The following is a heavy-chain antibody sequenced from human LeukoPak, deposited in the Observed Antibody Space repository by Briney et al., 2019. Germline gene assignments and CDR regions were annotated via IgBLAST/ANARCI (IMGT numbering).Heavy chain of an antibody. D-gene: IGHD6-19*01. Sequence: GGSLRLSCAASGFVFSTYWMTWVRQAPGKGLEWVANINEDGSAKYYVDSVKGRFTISRDNAKNSLYLQMNSLRAEDTATYYCARDPALAVPGPELDYWGQGTLVTVSS. CDR2: INEDGSAK. V-gene: IGHV3-7*01. J-gene: IGHJ4*02. CDR1: GFVFSTYW. CDR3: ARDPALAVPGPELDY.